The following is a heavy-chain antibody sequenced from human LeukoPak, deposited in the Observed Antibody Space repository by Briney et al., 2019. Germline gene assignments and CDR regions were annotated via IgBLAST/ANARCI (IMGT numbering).Heavy chain of an antibody. D-gene: IGHD6-6*01. Sequence: PGGTLRLSRAVSVFTFSSSAMSWVRQAPGKGLEGVSAISGRGGSTYYTDSVKGRFTISKDNAKNTLYLQMNSLRAEDTALYYCAKDGGIAARLTDYWGQGTLVTVSS. CDR3: AKDGGIAARLTDY. CDR2: ISGRGGST. J-gene: IGHJ4*02. V-gene: IGHV3-23*01. CDR1: VFTFSSSA.